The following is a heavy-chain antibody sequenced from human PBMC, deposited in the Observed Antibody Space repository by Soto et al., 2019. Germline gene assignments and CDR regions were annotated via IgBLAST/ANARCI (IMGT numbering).Heavy chain of an antibody. J-gene: IGHJ6*02. CDR1: GYSFTSYW. CDR3: ARHSYYDILTGYYTYYYGMDV. D-gene: IGHD3-9*01. V-gene: IGHV5-51*01. CDR2: IYPGDSDT. Sequence: GESLKISCKGSGYSFTSYWIGWVRQMPGKGLEWMGIIYPGDSDTRYSPSFQGQVTISADKSISTAYLQWSSLKASDTAMYYCARHSYYDILTGYYTYYYGMDVWGQGTTVTV.